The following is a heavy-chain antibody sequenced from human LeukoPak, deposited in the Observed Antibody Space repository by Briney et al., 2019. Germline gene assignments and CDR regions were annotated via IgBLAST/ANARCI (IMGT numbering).Heavy chain of an antibody. Sequence: KPGGSLRLSCAASGFTFSSYSMNWVRQAPGKGLEWVSSISSSSSHIHSADSVKGRFTISRDNAKNSLYLQMNSLRAEDTAVYYCARDLFFFGGYYYGSGSPGGSDAFDIWGQGTMVTVSS. V-gene: IGHV3-21*01. CDR2: ISSSSSHI. D-gene: IGHD3-10*01. CDR3: ARDLFFFGGYYYGSGSPGGSDAFDI. J-gene: IGHJ3*02. CDR1: GFTFSSYS.